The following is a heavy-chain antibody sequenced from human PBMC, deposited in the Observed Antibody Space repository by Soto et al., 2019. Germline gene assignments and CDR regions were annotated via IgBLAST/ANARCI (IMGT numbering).Heavy chain of an antibody. J-gene: IGHJ6*02. CDR1: GGSISSGDYY. V-gene: IGHV4-30-4*01. Sequence: SETLSLTCTVSGGSISSGDYYWSWIRQPPGKGPEWIGYIYYSGSTYYNPSLKSRVTISVDTSKNQFSLKLSSVTAADTAVYYCARDTVTTHYYYGMDVWGQGTTVTVSS. CDR2: IYYSGST. D-gene: IGHD4-4*01. CDR3: ARDTVTTHYYYGMDV.